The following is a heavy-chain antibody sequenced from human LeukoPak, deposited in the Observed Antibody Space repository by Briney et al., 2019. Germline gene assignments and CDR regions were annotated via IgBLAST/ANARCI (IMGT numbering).Heavy chain of an antibody. Sequence: SETLSLTCTVSGDSISSYYWSWIREPPGKGLEWIGYIYYSGSTNYNPSLKSRVTISVDTSKNQFSLKLSSVTAADTAVYYCARVSSGWYRHYFDYWGQGTLVTVSS. J-gene: IGHJ4*02. CDR3: ARVSSGWYRHYFDY. V-gene: IGHV4-59*01. CDR2: IYYSGST. CDR1: GDSISSYY. D-gene: IGHD6-19*01.